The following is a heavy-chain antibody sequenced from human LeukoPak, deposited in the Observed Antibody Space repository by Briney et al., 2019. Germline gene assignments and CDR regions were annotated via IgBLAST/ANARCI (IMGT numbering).Heavy chain of an antibody. CDR2: IYSGDST. V-gene: IGHV3-53*04. CDR1: GFTVSSNY. Sequence: HTGGSLRLSCAASGFTVSSNYMSWVRQAPGKGLEWVSVIYSGDSTYYADSVKGRFTISRHNSKNTLYLQMNSLRAEDTAVYYCASTGRMITFGGVIVDDYWGQGTLVTVSS. CDR3: ASTGRMITFGGVIVDDY. D-gene: IGHD3-16*02. J-gene: IGHJ4*02.